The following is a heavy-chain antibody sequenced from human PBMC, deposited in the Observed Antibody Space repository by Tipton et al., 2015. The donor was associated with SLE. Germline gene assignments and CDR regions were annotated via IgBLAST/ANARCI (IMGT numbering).Heavy chain of an antibody. CDR1: GGSISSGDYY. CDR3: ARGDYDFWSAYPYCFEY. Sequence: TLSLTCTVSGGSISSGDYYWSWIRQPPGKGLEWIGYVYYSGSTYYNPSLKSRVTISVDTSKNQFSLKLSSVTAADTAVYYCARGDYDFWSAYPYCFEYWGQGTLVTVSS. V-gene: IGHV4-30-4*08. D-gene: IGHD3-3*01. J-gene: IGHJ4*02. CDR2: VYYSGST.